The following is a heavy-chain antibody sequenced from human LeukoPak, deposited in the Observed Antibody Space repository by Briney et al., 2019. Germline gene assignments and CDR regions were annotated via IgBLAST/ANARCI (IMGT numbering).Heavy chain of an antibody. V-gene: IGHV1-69*02. CDR2: IIPILCIA. D-gene: IGHD6-19*01. Sequence: ASVKVSCKASGGTFSSYTISWVRQAPGQGLEWMGRIIPILCIANYAQKFQGRVTITADKSTSTAYMELSSLRSEDTAVYYCASIAVAGRRNFDYWGQGTLVTVSS. CDR1: GGTFSSYT. CDR3: ASIAVAGRRNFDY. J-gene: IGHJ4*02.